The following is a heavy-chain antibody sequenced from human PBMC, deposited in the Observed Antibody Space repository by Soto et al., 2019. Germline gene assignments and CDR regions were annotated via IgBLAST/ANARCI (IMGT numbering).Heavy chain of an antibody. CDR2: ISGSGGST. D-gene: IGHD3-3*01. J-gene: IGHJ4*02. CDR1: GFTFSSYA. V-gene: IGHV3-23*01. Sequence: LRLSCAASGFTFSSYAMSWVRQAPGKGLEWVSAISGSGGSTYYADSVKGRFTISRDNSKNTLYLQMNSLRAEDTAVYYCAKVQYYDFWSGSEFDYWGQGTLVTVSS. CDR3: AKVQYYDFWSGSEFDY.